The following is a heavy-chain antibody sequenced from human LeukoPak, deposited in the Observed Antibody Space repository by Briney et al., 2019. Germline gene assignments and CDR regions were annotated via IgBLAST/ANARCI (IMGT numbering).Heavy chain of an antibody. CDR1: GFTFSSYA. Sequence: PGGSLRLSCAASGFTFSSYAMSWVRQPPGKGLEWIGEINHSGSTNYNPSLKSRVTISVDTSKNQFSLKLSSVTAADTAVYYCARGKTYDFWSGYYAAWFDPWGQGTLVTVSS. CDR2: INHSGST. J-gene: IGHJ5*02. CDR3: ARGKTYDFWSGYYAAWFDP. D-gene: IGHD3-3*01. V-gene: IGHV4-34*01.